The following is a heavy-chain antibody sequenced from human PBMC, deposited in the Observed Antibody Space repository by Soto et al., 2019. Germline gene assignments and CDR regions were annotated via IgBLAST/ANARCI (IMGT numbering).Heavy chain of an antibody. CDR3: ARDEADGFDI. J-gene: IGHJ3*02. Sequence: EVQLVESGGGLVQPGGSLRLSCAASGFTFSSYWLSWVRQAPGKGLEWVANIKQDGSEKYYVDSVKGRFTISRDNARNSRYLPINSLRVEDTAVYYCARDEADGFDIWGHGTMVTVSS. CDR2: IKQDGSEK. V-gene: IGHV3-7*01. CDR1: GFTFSSYW.